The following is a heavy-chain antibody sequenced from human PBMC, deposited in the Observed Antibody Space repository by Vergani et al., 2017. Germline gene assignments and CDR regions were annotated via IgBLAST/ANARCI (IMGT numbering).Heavy chain of an antibody. CDR3: ARKGYSYGVEYYFDY. J-gene: IGHJ4*02. Sequence: EVQLVQSGAEVKKPGESLKISCKGSGYSFTSYWIGWVRQMPGKGLEWMGIIYPGDSDTRYSPSFQGQVAISADKSISTAYLQWSSLKASDTAMYYCARKGYSYGVEYYFDYWGQGTLVTVSS. D-gene: IGHD5-18*01. V-gene: IGHV5-51*03. CDR2: IYPGDSDT. CDR1: GYSFTSYW.